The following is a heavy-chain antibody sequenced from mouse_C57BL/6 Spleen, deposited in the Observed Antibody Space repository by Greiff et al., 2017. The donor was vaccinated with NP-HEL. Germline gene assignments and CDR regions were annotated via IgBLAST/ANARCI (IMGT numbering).Heavy chain of an antibody. CDR1: GFTFSSYA. Sequence: EVQGVESGEGLVKPGGSLKLSCAASGFTFSSYAMSWVRQTPEKRLEWVAYISSGGDYIYYADTVKGRFTISRDNARNTLYLQMSSLKSEDTAMYYCTREGYDYGGDYAMDYWGQGTSVTVSS. CDR3: TREGYDYGGDYAMDY. D-gene: IGHD2-4*01. CDR2: ISSGGDYI. V-gene: IGHV5-9-1*02. J-gene: IGHJ4*01.